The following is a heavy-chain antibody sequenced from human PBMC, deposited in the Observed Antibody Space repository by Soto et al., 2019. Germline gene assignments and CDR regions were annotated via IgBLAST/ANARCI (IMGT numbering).Heavy chain of an antibody. CDR2: IDYSGST. V-gene: IGHV4-39*01. D-gene: IGHD3-22*01. Sequence: PSETLSLTCTVSGGSISSSSYYWGWIRQPPGKGLEWIGSIDYSGSTYYNPSLKSRVTISVDTSKNQFSLKLSSVTAPAPAVYYCASLHYYYDSSGYSYFDSWGQGTLVTVSS. CDR3: ASLHYYYDSSGYSYFDS. CDR1: GGSISSSSYY. J-gene: IGHJ4*02.